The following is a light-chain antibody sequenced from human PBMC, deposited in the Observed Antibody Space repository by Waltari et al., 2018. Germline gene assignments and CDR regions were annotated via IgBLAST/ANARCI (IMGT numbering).Light chain of an antibody. CDR3: NSYTTSSTWV. V-gene: IGLV2-14*01. J-gene: IGLJ3*02. Sequence: QSALTQPASVSGSPGQSITISCTGPSSAIGAYNYVPWYQHLPGKAPKLIISEVRRRPSGVSNRFSGSKSGNMASLTISGLQAEDEADYYCNSYTTSSTWVFGGGTKLTVL. CDR2: EVR. CDR1: SSAIGAYNY.